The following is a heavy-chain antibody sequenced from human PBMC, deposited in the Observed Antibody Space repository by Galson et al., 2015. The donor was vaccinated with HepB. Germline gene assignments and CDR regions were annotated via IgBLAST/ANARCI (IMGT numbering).Heavy chain of an antibody. CDR1: GYTFTSYG. CDR2: ISAYNGNT. D-gene: IGHD3-10*01. CDR3: ARDTTPLTWFGELLGQEYYYYGMDV. Sequence: SVKVSCKASGYTFTSYGISWVRQAPGQGLEWMGWISAYNGNTNYAQKLQGRVTMTTDTSTSTAYMELRSLRSDDTAVYYCARDTTPLTWFGELLGQEYYYYGMDVWGQGTTVTVSS. J-gene: IGHJ6*02. V-gene: IGHV1-18*01.